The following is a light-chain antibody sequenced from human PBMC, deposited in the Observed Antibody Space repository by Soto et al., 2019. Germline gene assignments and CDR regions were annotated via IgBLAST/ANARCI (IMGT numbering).Light chain of an antibody. CDR2: LNSYGSH. Sequence: QSVLTQSPSASASLGASVKLTCTLSSGHSSYAIAWHQQQPEKGPRYLMKLNSYGSHSKGDGIPDRFSGSSSGAERYLTISSLQSEDEADYYCQTWGTGIQNVVFGGGTKVTVL. J-gene: IGLJ2*01. CDR1: SGHSSYA. CDR3: QTWGTGIQNVV. V-gene: IGLV4-69*01.